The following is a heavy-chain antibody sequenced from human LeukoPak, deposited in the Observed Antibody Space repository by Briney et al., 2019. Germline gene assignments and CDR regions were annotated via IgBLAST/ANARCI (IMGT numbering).Heavy chain of an antibody. CDR2: INHSGST. Sequence: SETLSLNCAVYGGSFSGYYWRWIRQAPGKGLEWSGEINHSGSTNYNPSLKSRVTISVDTSKNQFSLKLSSVTAADTAVYYCARGDPLGKQNDYWGQGTLVTVSS. CDR3: ARGDPLGKQNDY. J-gene: IGHJ4*02. V-gene: IGHV4-34*01. CDR1: GGSFSGYY.